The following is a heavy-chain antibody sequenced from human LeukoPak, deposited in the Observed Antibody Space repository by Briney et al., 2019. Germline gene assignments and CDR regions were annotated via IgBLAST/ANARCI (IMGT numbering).Heavy chain of an antibody. CDR3: AKDLVSWDRHYYYYGMDV. J-gene: IGHJ6*02. V-gene: IGHV3-23*01. CDR2: ISGSSGST. D-gene: IGHD2-15*01. CDR1: GFTVSGSY. Sequence: GGSLRLSCAASGFTVSGSYMSWVRQAPGKGLEWVSAISGSSGSTYYADSVKGRFTISRDNSKNTLYLQMNSLRAEDTAVYYCAKDLVSWDRHYYYYGMDVWGQGTTVTVSS.